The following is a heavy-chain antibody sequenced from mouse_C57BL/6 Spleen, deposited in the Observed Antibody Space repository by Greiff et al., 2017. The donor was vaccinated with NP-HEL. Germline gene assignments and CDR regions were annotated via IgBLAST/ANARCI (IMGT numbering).Heavy chain of an antibody. CDR3: AMIYYDYDVEYAMDY. Sequence: QVQLQQSGPGLVQPSQSLSITCTVSGFSLTSYGVHWVRQSPGKGLEWLGVIWRGGSTDYNAAFMSRLSITKDNSKSQVFFKMNSLQADDTAIYYGAMIYYDYDVEYAMDYWGQGTSVTVSS. J-gene: IGHJ4*01. D-gene: IGHD2-4*01. CDR1: GFSLTSYG. CDR2: IWRGGST. V-gene: IGHV2-5*01.